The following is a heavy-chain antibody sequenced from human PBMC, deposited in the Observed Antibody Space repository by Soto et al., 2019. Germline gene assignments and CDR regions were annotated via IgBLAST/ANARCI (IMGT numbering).Heavy chain of an antibody. Sequence: QVQLQESGPGLVKPSETLSLTCTVSGGSVSSGSYSWSWIRQPRGKGLGWIGYIFYSGSTNYNPSLKRRGTISVDTSKNQFSLKLSSVTAADTAVYYCARDAAPAATSYYDGMDVWGQGTTVTVSS. V-gene: IGHV4-61*01. CDR3: ARDAAPAATSYYDGMDV. CDR1: GGSVSSGSYS. D-gene: IGHD2-2*01. CDR2: IFYSGST. J-gene: IGHJ6*02.